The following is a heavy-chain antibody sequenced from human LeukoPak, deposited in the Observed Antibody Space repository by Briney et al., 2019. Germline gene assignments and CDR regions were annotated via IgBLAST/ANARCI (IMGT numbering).Heavy chain of an antibody. D-gene: IGHD3-3*01. CDR3: ARDITRFWGTESYYYYMDV. CDR2: IYTSGST. Sequence: PSETLSLTCTVSGGSISSGSYYWSWIRQPAGKGLEWIGRIYTSGSTNYNPSLKSRVTISVDTSKNQFSLKLSSVTAADTAVYYCARDITRFWGTESYYYYMDVWGKGTTVTVSS. V-gene: IGHV4-61*02. J-gene: IGHJ6*03. CDR1: GGSISSGSYY.